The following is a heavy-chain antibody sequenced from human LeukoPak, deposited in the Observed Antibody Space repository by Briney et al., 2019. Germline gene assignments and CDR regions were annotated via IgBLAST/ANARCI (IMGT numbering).Heavy chain of an antibody. Sequence: ASVTVSCKASGYTFTSYDINWVRQAAGQGLDWMGWRNPNSGNTVYAQKFQGRVTMTRNTSISTAYMELSSLRSEDTAVYYCARGAPDYYDSSGCNFDYWGQGTLVTVSS. CDR3: ARGAPDYYDSSGCNFDY. CDR1: GYTFTSYD. CDR2: RNPNSGNT. J-gene: IGHJ4*02. V-gene: IGHV1-8*01. D-gene: IGHD3-22*01.